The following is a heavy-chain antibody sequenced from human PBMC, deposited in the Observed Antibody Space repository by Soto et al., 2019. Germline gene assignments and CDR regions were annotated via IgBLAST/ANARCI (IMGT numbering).Heavy chain of an antibody. J-gene: IGHJ4*02. CDR2: IFWDDDK. Sequence: QITLKESGPTLVKPTQTLTLTCTFSGFSLSTSGVGVGWIRQPPGKALEWLAVIFWDDDKRYSPSLKDRLTITKDTSKNQVVLTMTNMDPADTAIYYCAHRRYCSGGSCYDYWGQGTLVTVSS. CDR1: GFSLSTSGVG. CDR3: AHRRYCSGGSCYDY. D-gene: IGHD2-15*01. V-gene: IGHV2-5*02.